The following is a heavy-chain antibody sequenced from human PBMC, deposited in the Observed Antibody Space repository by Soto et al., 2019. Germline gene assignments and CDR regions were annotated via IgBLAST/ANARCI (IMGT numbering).Heavy chain of an antibody. D-gene: IGHD5-18*01. CDR2: SDPADGET. V-gene: IGHV1-24*01. Sequence: ASVKVSCKVSGYNLNDLSIHWVRQAPGKGLEWMGGSDPADGETIYAQKFQGRVTMTTATSTSTAYMELRSLRSDDTAVYYCARDAPIRGYSYGYGYYYYGMDVWGQGTTVTVSS. CDR3: ARDAPIRGYSYGYGYYYYGMDV. CDR1: GYNLNDLS. J-gene: IGHJ6*02.